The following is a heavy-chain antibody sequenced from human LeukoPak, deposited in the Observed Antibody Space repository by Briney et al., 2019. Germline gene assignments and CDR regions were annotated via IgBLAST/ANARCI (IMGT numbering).Heavy chain of an antibody. J-gene: IGHJ6*02. CDR1: GFTFSSYA. CDR3: ARDLVVPKWHYYYYYYGMDV. D-gene: IGHD2-2*01. V-gene: IGHV3-30*04. Sequence: GRSLRLSCAASGFTFSSYAMHWVRQAPGKGLEWVAVISYDGSNKYYADSVKGRFTISRDNSKNTLYLQMNSLRAEDTAVYYCARDLVVPKWHYYYYYYGMDVWGQGTTVTVSS. CDR2: ISYDGSNK.